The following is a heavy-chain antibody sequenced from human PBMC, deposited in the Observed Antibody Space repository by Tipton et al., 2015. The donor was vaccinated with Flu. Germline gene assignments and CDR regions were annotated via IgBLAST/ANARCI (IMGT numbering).Heavy chain of an antibody. CDR3: ASLAYGSGTYFFDY. V-gene: IGHV4-59*08. D-gene: IGHD3-10*01. Sequence: TLSLTCTVSGGSISSYSWSWIRQPPGNALEWIGYIFYSGSTDYNPSLKSRVTRLVDTSKSQFSLTLSSLASAAPAVYFCASLAYGSGTYFFDYWGQGTLVTVSS. CDR2: IFYSGST. CDR1: GGSISSYS. J-gene: IGHJ4*02.